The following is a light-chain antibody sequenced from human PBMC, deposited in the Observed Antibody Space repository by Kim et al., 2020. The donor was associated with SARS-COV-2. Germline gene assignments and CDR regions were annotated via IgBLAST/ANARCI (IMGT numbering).Light chain of an antibody. Sequence: EIVMTQSPATLSVSPGERVTLSCRASQSVSNNLGWYQQKPGQAPRLLIYRASTRATGIPARFSGSGSGTEFTLDISSLQSEDFAVYYCQQYDNWPPVTFGGGTKVDIK. CDR3: QQYDNWPPVT. CDR2: RAS. CDR1: QSVSNN. V-gene: IGKV3-15*01. J-gene: IGKJ4*01.